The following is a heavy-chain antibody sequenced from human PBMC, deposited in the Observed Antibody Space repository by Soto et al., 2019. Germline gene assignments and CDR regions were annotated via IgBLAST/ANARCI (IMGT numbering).Heavy chain of an antibody. V-gene: IGHV4-4*02. J-gene: IGHJ4*02. D-gene: IGHD1-1*01. CDR2: IFPSGFA. CDR3: ASGHDAYKVRY. CDR1: GDSISSPHY. Sequence: PSETLSLTCTVFGDSISSPHYWTWVRQPPGKGLEWIGEIFPSGFADYNASLRSRVTISLDKSNNQFSLNLKSLTAADTAVYFCASGHDAYKVRYWGQGTLVTVSS.